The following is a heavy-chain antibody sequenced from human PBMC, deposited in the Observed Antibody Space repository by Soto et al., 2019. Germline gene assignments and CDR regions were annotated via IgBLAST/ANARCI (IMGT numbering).Heavy chain of an antibody. CDR3: ARGSSWSYFDY. CDR2: INTANDNT. CDR1: GYTLTSYA. Sequence: QVQLVQSGAEVKKPGASVTVSCKSSGYTLTSYAMHWLRQAPGQRLEWMGSINTANDNTRYSQNFQGRVTITRDPFASTAYSELSSLKSEDTAVYYCARGSSWSYFDYWGQGTLVTVSS. V-gene: IGHV1-3*04. D-gene: IGHD6-13*01. J-gene: IGHJ4*02.